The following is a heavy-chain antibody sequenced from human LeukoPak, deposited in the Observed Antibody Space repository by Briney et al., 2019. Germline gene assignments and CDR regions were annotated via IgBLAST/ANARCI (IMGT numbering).Heavy chain of an antibody. V-gene: IGHV3-7*01. D-gene: IGHD3-22*01. CDR2: IKQDGSEK. CDR1: GFTFRSYN. Sequence: GGSLRLSCAASGFTFRSYNMNWVRQAPGKGLEWVANIKQDGSEKYYVDSVKGRFTISRDNAKNSLYLQMNSLRAEDTAVYYCARVPRYDSSGYYYHWYFDLWGRGTLVTVSS. J-gene: IGHJ2*01. CDR3: ARVPRYDSSGYYYHWYFDL.